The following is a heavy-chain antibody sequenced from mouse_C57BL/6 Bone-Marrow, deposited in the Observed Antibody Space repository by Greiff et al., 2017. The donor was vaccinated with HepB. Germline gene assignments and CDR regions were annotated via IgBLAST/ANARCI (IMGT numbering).Heavy chain of an antibody. V-gene: IGHV1-81*01. CDR1: GYTFTSYG. CDR3: ASYDYDGYFDV. D-gene: IGHD2-4*01. J-gene: IGHJ1*03. CDR2: IYPRSGNT. Sequence: QVQLQQSGAELARPGASVKLSCKASGYTFTSYGISWVKQRTGQGLEWIGEIYPRSGNTYYNEKFKGKATLTADKSSSTAYMELRSLTSEDAAVYFCASYDYDGYFDVWGTGTTVTVSS.